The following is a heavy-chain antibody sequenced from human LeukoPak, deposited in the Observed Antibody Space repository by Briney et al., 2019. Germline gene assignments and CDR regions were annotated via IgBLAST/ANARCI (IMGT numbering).Heavy chain of an antibody. Sequence: SVTLSLTCTVSGGSISSSFYYWGWIRQPPGKGLEWIGSIYYSGSTYYNPSLKSRVTISVDTSKNQFSLKLSSVTAADTAVYYCARLQQLVINWGQGTLVTVSS. CDR2: IYYSGST. J-gene: IGHJ4*02. D-gene: IGHD6-13*01. V-gene: IGHV4-39*01. CDR3: ARLQQLVIN. CDR1: GGSISSSFYY.